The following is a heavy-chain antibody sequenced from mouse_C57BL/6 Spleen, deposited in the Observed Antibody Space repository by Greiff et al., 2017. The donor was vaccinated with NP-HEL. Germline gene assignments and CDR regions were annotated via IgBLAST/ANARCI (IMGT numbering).Heavy chain of an antibody. J-gene: IGHJ4*01. D-gene: IGHD2-5*01. CDR1: GYAFTNYL. CDR2: INPGSGGT. V-gene: IGHV1-54*01. CDR3: ACADYSSSGAMDY. Sequence: VQLQQSGAELVRPGTSVKVSCKASGYAFTNYLIEWVKQRPGQGLEWIGVINPGSGGTNYNEKFKGKATLTADKSSSTAYMQLSSLTSEDSAVYFCACADYSSSGAMDYWGQGTSLTVSS.